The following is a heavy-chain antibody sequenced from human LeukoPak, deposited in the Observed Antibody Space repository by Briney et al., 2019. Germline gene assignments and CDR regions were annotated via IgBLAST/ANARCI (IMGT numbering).Heavy chain of an antibody. Sequence: GGSLRLSCAATGLSVSSNFMSWVRQAPGKGLEWVSVIYGGGSTYYADSVKGRFTISRDTPKNTLYLQMDSLRVEDTAVYYCAKSQYSSSWHFDYWGQGTLVTVSS. CDR1: GLSVSSNF. CDR3: AKSQYSSSWHFDY. V-gene: IGHV3-53*01. J-gene: IGHJ4*02. CDR2: IYGGGST. D-gene: IGHD6-13*01.